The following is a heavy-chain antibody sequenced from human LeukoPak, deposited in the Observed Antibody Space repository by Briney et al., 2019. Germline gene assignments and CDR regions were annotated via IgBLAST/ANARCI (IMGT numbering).Heavy chain of an antibody. D-gene: IGHD2-2*01. CDR1: GFTFSSYG. CDR3: AKDDVGYCSSTSCRAYFDY. V-gene: IGHV3-30*02. Sequence: GGSLRLSCAAPGFTFSSYGMNWVRQAPGKGLEWVAFIRYDGSNEYYADSVKGRFTISRDNSKNTLYLQMNSLRAEDTAVYYCAKDDVGYCSSTSCRAYFDYWGQGTQVTVSS. CDR2: IRYDGSNE. J-gene: IGHJ4*02.